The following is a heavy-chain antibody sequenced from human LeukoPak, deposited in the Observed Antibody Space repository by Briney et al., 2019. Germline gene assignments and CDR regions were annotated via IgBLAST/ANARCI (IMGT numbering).Heavy chain of an antibody. Sequence: GESLKISCKGSGYSFTSYWIGWVRQMPGKGLEWMGIIYPGDSVARYSPSFQGQVTISADKSISTAYLQWSSLKATDTPMYYYSCFLVAEAGTGDYYGMDVWGQGTTVTVSS. V-gene: IGHV5-51*01. CDR1: GYSFTSYW. CDR3: SCFLVAEAGTGDYYGMDV. CDR2: IYPGDSVA. J-gene: IGHJ6*02. D-gene: IGHD6-19*01.